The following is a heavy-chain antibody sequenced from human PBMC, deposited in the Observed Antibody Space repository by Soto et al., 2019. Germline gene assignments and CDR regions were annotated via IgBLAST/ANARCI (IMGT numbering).Heavy chain of an antibody. Sequence: VQLVESGGGVVRPGRSLRLSCAASGFTFSSYARRWVRQAPGKGLEWVAVISYDGSNKYYADSVKGRFTISRDNSKNTLYLQMNSLRAEDTAVYYCARDLGSGLYGSGSLGYWGQGTLVTVSS. CDR1: GFTFSSYA. D-gene: IGHD3-10*01. V-gene: IGHV3-30-3*01. CDR3: ARDLGSGLYGSGSLGY. J-gene: IGHJ4*02. CDR2: ISYDGSNK.